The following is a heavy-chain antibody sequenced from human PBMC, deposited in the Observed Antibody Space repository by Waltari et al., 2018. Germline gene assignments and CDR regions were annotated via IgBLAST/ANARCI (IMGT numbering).Heavy chain of an antibody. CDR1: GYSIGSGSY. V-gene: IGHV4-38-2*02. Sequence: QVQLQESGPGLVKPSETLSLTCPVSGYSIGSGSYWGGGWIRQPPGKGLEWIGSISHRGRTFYNPSLKTRVTISLDTSKNQFSLRLSSVTAADTAVYYCARDLGAGGNSDIWGQGTLVTVSS. CDR3: ARDLGAGGNSDI. CDR2: ISHRGRT. D-gene: IGHD2-21*02. J-gene: IGHJ4*02.